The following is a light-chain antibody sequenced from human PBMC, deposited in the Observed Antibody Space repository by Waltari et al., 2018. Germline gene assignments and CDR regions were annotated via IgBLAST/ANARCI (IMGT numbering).Light chain of an antibody. Sequence: DVVMTQSPLSLPVTPGEPASISFRSTQSLLHSNGYNYLDWYLQKPGQSPQLLIYLGSNRASGVPDRFSGSGSGTDFTLKISRVEAEDVGVYYCMQALQTQFTFGPGTKVDIK. J-gene: IGKJ3*01. CDR1: QSLLHSNGYNY. CDR2: LGS. CDR3: MQALQTQFT. V-gene: IGKV2-28*01.